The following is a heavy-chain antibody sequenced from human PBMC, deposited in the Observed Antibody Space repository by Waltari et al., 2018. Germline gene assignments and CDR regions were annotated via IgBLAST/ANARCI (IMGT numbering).Heavy chain of an antibody. CDR1: GGSLSGYH. V-gene: IGHV4-34*02. D-gene: IGHD3-3*01. CDR2: INDSGRT. CDR3: ARVFGYYYYYMDV. Sequence: QVQLQQWGAGLLKPSETLSLTCDVSGGSLSGYHWTWIRQPPGEGLEWIGEINDSGRTTSNPSLESRVTVSIDTANNQFSLRVRSVTAADTAVYYCARVFGYYYYYMDVWGKGTTVTISS. J-gene: IGHJ6*03.